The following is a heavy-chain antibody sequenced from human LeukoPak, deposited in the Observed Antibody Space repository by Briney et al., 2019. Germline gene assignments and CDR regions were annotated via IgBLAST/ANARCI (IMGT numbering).Heavy chain of an antibody. J-gene: IGHJ5*02. CDR1: GYTFTSYD. D-gene: IGHD6-19*01. V-gene: IGHV1-8*01. CDR2: MNPNSGNT. CDR3: ARGRGYSSGWYGDWFDP. Sequence: ASVKVSCKASGYTFTSYDINWVRQATGQGLEWMGWMNPNSGNTGYAQKFQGGVTMTRNTSISTAYMELSSLRSEDMAVYYCARGRGYSSGWYGDWFDPWGQGTLVTVSS.